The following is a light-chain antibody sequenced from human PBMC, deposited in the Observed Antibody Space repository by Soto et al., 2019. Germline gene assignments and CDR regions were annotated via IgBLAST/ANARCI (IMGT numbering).Light chain of an antibody. CDR1: QSVSSNY. CDR2: GAS. Sequence: ETVLTQSPGTLSLSPGERATLFCRASQSVSSNYLAWYQQKPGQAPRLLIYGASSRATGIPDRFSGSGSGTDFSLTISRLEPEDSAVYYCQQHGSSPPSWTFGQGTTVEIK. V-gene: IGKV3-20*01. J-gene: IGKJ1*01. CDR3: QQHGSSPPSWT.